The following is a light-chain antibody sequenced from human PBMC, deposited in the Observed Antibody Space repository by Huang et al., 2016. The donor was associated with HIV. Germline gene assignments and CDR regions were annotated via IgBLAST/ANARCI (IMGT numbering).Light chain of an antibody. V-gene: IGKV3-20*01. CDR3: HQYGSSPYT. CDR2: GAS. Sequence: EIVLTQSPGTLSLSPGERATLSCRASQTVSTNYLAGYQQRHGQAPRLLIYGASSRATGIPDKFSGSGSGTDFTLTISRLEPEDFAVYYCHQYGSSPYTFGQGTKLEIK. J-gene: IGKJ2*01. CDR1: QTVSTNY.